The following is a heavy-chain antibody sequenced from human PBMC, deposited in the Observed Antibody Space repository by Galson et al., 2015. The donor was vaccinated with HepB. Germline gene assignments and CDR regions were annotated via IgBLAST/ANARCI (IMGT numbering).Heavy chain of an antibody. D-gene: IGHD3-3*01. CDR2: INPSGGST. CDR3: ARGSWVLRFLEWPIDY. CDR1: GYTFTSYY. Sequence: SVKVSCKASGYTFTSYYMHWVRQAPGQGLEWMGIINPSGGSTSYAQKFQGRVTMTRDTSTSTVYMELSSLRSEDTAVYYCARGSWVLRFLEWPIDYWGQGTLVTVSS. J-gene: IGHJ4*02. V-gene: IGHV1-46*01.